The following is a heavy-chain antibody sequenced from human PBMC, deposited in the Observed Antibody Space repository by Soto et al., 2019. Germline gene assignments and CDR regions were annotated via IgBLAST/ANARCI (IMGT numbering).Heavy chain of an antibody. CDR1: GFTFSSYS. D-gene: IGHD3-3*01. J-gene: IGHJ5*02. V-gene: IGHV3-48*01. Sequence: PGGSLRLSCAASGFTFSSYSMNWVRQAPGKGLERVSYISSSSSTIYYADSVKGRFTISRDNAKNSLYLQMNSLRAEDTAVYYCARDPLSPTLEWLPDNWFDPWGQGTLVTVSS. CDR2: ISSSSSTI. CDR3: ARDPLSPTLEWLPDNWFDP.